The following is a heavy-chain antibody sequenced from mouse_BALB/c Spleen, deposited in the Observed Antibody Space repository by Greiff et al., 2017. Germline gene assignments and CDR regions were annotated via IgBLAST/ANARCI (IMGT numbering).Heavy chain of an antibody. D-gene: IGHD1-1*01. CDR2: IWTGGGT. J-gene: IGHJ3*01. Sequence: VKVVESGPGLVAPSQSLSITCTVSGFSLTSYDISWIRQPPGKGLEWLGVIWTGGGTNYNSAFMSRLSISKDNSKSQVFLKMNSLQTDDTAIYYCVRDREGYYYGSSSKFAYWGQGTLVTVSA. V-gene: IGHV2-9-2*01. CDR3: VRDREGYYYGSSSKFAY. CDR1: GFSLTSYD.